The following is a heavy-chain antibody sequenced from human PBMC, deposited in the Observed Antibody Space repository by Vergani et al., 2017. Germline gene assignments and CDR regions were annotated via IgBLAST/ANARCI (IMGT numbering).Heavy chain of an antibody. J-gene: IGHJ5*02. CDR1: GGSISSYY. CDR3: ARAAVAGPVDWFDP. CDR2: IYTSGST. Sequence: QVQLQESGPGLVKPSETLSLTCTVSGGSISSYYWSWIRQPPGKGLEWIGRIYTSGSTNYNPSLKSRVTISVDTSKNQFSLKLSSVTAADTAVYYCARAAVAGPVDWFDPWGQGTLVTVSS. D-gene: IGHD6-19*01. V-gene: IGHV4-4*07.